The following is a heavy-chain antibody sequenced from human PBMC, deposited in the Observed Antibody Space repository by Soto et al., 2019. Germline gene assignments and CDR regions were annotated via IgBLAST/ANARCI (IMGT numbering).Heavy chain of an antibody. D-gene: IGHD1-1*01. CDR3: ARLGTRVRELDY. V-gene: IGHV4-34*01. CDR2: INHSGST. Sequence: PSETLSLTCAVYGGSFSGYYWSWIRQPPGKGLEWIGEINHSGSTNYNPSLKSRVTISVDTSKNQFSLKLSSVTAADTAVYYCARLGTRVRELDYWGQGTLVTVSS. J-gene: IGHJ4*02. CDR1: GGSFSGYY.